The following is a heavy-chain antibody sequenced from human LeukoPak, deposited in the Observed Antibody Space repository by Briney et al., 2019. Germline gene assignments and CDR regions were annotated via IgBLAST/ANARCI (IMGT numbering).Heavy chain of an antibody. J-gene: IGHJ4*02. CDR3: ARAGGYSGYDQIFDY. CDR1: GYSISSGYY. Sequence: SETLSLTCAVSGYSISSGYYWGWIRQPPGKGREGIGSIYHSGSTYYNPSLKSRVTTSVDTSKNQFSLKLSSVTAADTAVYYCARAGGYSGYDQIFDYWGQGTLVTVSS. D-gene: IGHD5-12*01. V-gene: IGHV4-38-2*01. CDR2: IYHSGST.